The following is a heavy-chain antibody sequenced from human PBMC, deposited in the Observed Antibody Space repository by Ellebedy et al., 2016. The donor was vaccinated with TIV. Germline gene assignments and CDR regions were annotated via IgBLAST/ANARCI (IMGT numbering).Heavy chain of an antibody. D-gene: IGHD5-24*01. Sequence: AASVKVSCKASGGTFSTYAISWVRQAPGQGLEWMGGIIPIFGKANYAQKFQGRVTITADESTSTAYMELSSLRSADTAVYYCARGPSGDGYNFGPFYSYAMDVWGQGTTVTISS. CDR3: ARGPSGDGYNFGPFYSYAMDV. CDR1: GGTFSTYA. J-gene: IGHJ6*02. V-gene: IGHV1-69*13. CDR2: IIPIFGKA.